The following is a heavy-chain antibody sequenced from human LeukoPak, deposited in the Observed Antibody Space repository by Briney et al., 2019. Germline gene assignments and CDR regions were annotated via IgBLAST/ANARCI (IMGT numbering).Heavy chain of an antibody. J-gene: IGHJ4*02. CDR2: ISWNSGSI. CDR3: AKGVAAAGYHPFDY. D-gene: IGHD6-13*01. V-gene: IGHV3-9*03. Sequence: GGSLRLSCAASGFTFDDYAMHWVRQAPGKGLEWVSGISWNSGSIGYADSVKGRFTISRDNAKNSLYLQMNSLRAEDMALYYCAKGVAAAGYHPFDYWGQGTLVTVSS. CDR1: GFTFDDYA.